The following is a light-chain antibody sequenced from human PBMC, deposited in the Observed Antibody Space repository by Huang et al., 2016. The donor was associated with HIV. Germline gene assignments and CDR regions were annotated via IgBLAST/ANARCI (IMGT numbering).Light chain of an antibody. CDR3: QQCNNWPYT. V-gene: IGKV3-15*01. Sequence: EILMTQSPATLSVSPGERATLFCRASQRLSNNLAWYQQKPGQPPRLLIYSTSTRATDVPARFSGSGSGTEFTLTISSLQSEDFALYYCQQCNNWPYTFGQGTKLEIK. CDR1: QRLSNN. CDR2: STS. J-gene: IGKJ2*01.